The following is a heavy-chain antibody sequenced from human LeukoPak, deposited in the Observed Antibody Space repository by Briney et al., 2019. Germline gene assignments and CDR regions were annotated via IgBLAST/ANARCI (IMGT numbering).Heavy chain of an antibody. V-gene: IGHV5-10-1*01. Sequence: PVGSLRLSCKGSGYSFTSYWISWVRQMPGKGLEWMGRIDPSDTYTNYSPSFQGHVTISCDKSVSTVYLQWSSLKASDTAMYYCARHVDTTVVTSTFDYWGQGTVVTVSS. J-gene: IGHJ4*02. CDR3: ARHVDTTVVTSTFDY. D-gene: IGHD4-23*01. CDR2: IDPSDTYT. CDR1: GYSFTSYW.